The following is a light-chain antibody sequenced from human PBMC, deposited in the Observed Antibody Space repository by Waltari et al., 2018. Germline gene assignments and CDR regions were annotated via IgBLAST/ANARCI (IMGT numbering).Light chain of an antibody. CDR3: SSYSGTNTRVI. CDR2: DVS. CDR1: SIDIGHYDY. Sequence: QSALTQPASVSGSPGQSISISCTGTSIDIGHYDYVSLYQQQPGKAPKLKVYDVSHRPAGVSNRFAGAKSGNTGSLIISGLQSEDEGDYYCSSYSGTNTRVIFGGGTKLTVL. V-gene: IGLV2-14*03. J-gene: IGLJ2*01.